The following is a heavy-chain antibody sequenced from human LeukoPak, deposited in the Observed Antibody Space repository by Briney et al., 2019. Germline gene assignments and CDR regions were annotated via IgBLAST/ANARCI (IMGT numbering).Heavy chain of an antibody. Sequence: ASVKVSCKASGFTFGTCAVQWVRQARGQRLEWIGWIVVGSVTTNYAQKFQERVTITRDMSTSTAYMELSSLRSDDTAVYYCARGPPNWGYDYWGPGTLVTVSS. D-gene: IGHD7-27*01. CDR2: IVVGSVTT. CDR3: ARGPPNWGYDY. V-gene: IGHV1-58*01. CDR1: GFTFGTCA. J-gene: IGHJ4*02.